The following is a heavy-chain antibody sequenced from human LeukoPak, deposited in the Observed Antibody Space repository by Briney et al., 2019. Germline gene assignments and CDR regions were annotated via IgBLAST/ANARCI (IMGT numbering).Heavy chain of an antibody. CDR1: GFSLSTSGMC. Sequence: SGPALVKPTQTLTLTCTFSGFSLSTSGMCVSWVRQPPGKALEWLALIDWDDDKYYSTSLKTRLTISKDTSKNQVVLTMTNMDPVDTATYYCALSNPRRGWFDPWGQGTLVTVSS. J-gene: IGHJ5*02. D-gene: IGHD4-11*01. CDR2: IDWDDDK. CDR3: ALSNPRRGWFDP. V-gene: IGHV2-70*20.